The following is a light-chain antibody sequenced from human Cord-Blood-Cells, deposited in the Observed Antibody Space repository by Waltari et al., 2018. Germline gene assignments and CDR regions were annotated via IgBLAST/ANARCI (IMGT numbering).Light chain of an antibody. CDR3: QQYYGTPLT. V-gene: IGKV4-1*01. Sequence: DIVRSKSPDSLPVPRGERATINCKPSKSVLYSSNNKNYLAWYQQKPGQPPTLLIDWASTRESGVPDRFSGSGSGTDFTLTTSSLQAEDVAVYYCQQYYGTPLTFGGGTKVEIK. CDR1: KSVLYSSNNKNY. J-gene: IGKJ4*01. CDR2: WAS.